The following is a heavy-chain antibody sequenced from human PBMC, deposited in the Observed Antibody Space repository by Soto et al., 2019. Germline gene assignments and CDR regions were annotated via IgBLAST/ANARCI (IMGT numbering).Heavy chain of an antibody. Sequence: ASVKVSCKASGYPYTAYYIHWIRQAPGQGLQWMGRVNPSVNSTTYAENFQGRVTVTWDTATRTVFLEMISLRSGDSALYYCARGPQRGAYTTHFDHWGQGCRVTVYS. CDR3: ARGPQRGAYTTHFDH. CDR2: VNPSVNST. D-gene: IGHD1-1*01. CDR1: GYPYTAYY. J-gene: IGHJ5*02. V-gene: IGHV1-46*01.